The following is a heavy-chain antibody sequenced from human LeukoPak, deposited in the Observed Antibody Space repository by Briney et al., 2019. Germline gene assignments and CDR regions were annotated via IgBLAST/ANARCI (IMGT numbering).Heavy chain of an antibody. Sequence: GGSLRLSCAASGFTFSSYAMNGVRQAPGKRLEGGSAISGSGGSTYYSVKGRFTISRDNSKNTLYLQMNRLRAEDTAVYYCAKGYCSSTTCKESFLEYWGQGTLVTVSS. CDR1: GFTFSSYA. J-gene: IGHJ4*02. CDR3: AKGYCSSTTCKESFLEY. V-gene: IGHV3-23*01. CDR2: ISGSGGST. D-gene: IGHD2-2*01.